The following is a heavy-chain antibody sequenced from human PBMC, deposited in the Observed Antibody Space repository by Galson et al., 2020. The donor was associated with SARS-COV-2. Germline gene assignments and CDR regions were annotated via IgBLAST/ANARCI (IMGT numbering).Heavy chain of an antibody. J-gene: IGHJ5*02. D-gene: IGHD4-17*01. Sequence: GESLKISCKASGYTFSTYYLHWVRQAPGQGLEWIGIINPSSGSTSHAQKFQDRVTMTSDTSTSTVYIQLISLRSEDTAIYYCARAGYTVTEEGGNWFDPWGQGTLVTVSS. CDR3: ARAGYTVTEEGGNWFDP. CDR1: GYTFSTYY. V-gene: IGHV1-46*01. CDR2: INPSSGST.